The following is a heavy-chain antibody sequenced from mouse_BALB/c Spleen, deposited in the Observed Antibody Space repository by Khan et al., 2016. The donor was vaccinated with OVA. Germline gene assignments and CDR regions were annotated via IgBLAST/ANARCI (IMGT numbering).Heavy chain of an antibody. V-gene: IGHV14-3*02. CDR2: IDPETGNI. D-gene: IGHD1-2*01. J-gene: IGHJ4*01. CDR3: ARTEIHYYGAYTMDY. Sequence: VQLQQSGAELVKPGASVKLSCTASGFNIKDTYMNWVKQRPEQGLEWIGRIDPETGNIKYDPKFQGKATITADTSSNTAFLHLSSLTSEDTAVYYCARTEIHYYGAYTMDYWGQGTSVTVSS. CDR1: GFNIKDTY.